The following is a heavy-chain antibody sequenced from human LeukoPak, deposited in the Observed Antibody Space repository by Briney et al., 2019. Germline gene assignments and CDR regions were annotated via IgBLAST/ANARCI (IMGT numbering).Heavy chain of an antibody. Sequence: PGGSLRLSCAASGFTFDDYAMHWVRQAPGKGLEWVSLISGEGFNTYYADSVKGRFTISRDNSKNSLYLQMNSLRTEDTDLYYCARAPWSAASLNYWGQGTLVTVSS. V-gene: IGHV3-43*02. D-gene: IGHD6-13*01. CDR3: ARAPWSAASLNY. CDR2: ISGEGFNT. CDR1: GFTFDDYA. J-gene: IGHJ4*02.